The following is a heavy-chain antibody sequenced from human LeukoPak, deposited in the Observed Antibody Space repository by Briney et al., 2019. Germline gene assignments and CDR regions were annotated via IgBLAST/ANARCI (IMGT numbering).Heavy chain of an antibody. J-gene: IGHJ4*02. CDR2: IYYSGST. Sequence: SETLSLTCTVPGGSITDYYWSWIRQPPGKGLEWIGYIYYSGSTNYNPSLKSRITISLDTSKNQFSLKLSSVTAADTAVYYCARGNGLFDSWGQGSLVTVSS. V-gene: IGHV4-59*01. CDR1: GGSITDYY. CDR3: ARGNGLFDS. D-gene: IGHD2-8*01.